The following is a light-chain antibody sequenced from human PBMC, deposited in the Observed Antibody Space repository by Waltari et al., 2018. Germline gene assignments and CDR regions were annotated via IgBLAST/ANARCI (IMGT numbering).Light chain of an antibody. Sequence: IQMTQPPSSLSASVGDRVPITCRASPSISSYLNWYQQKPGKAPKLLIYAASSLQSGVPSRFSGSGSGTDFTLTISSLQPEDFATYYCQQSYSTPGTFGGGTKVEIK. CDR2: AAS. CDR1: PSISSY. J-gene: IGKJ4*01. CDR3: QQSYSTPGT. V-gene: IGKV1-39*01.